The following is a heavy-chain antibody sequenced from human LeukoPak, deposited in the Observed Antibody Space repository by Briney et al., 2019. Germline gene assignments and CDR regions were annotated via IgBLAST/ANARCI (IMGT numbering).Heavy chain of an antibody. D-gene: IGHD2-2*01. J-gene: IGHJ4*02. CDR1: GFTFDDYA. CDR2: ISWNSGSI. CDR3: AKDLGYCSGTSCYWDC. Sequence: GRSLRLSCAASGFTFDDYAMHWVRQAPGKGLEWVSGISWNSGSIGYADSVKGRFTISRDNAKNSLYLQMNSLRAEDTAVYYCAKDLGYCSGTSCYWDCWGQGTLVTVSS. V-gene: IGHV3-9*01.